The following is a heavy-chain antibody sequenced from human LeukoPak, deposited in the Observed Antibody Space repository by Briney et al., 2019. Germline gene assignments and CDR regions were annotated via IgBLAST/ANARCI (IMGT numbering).Heavy chain of an antibody. V-gene: IGHV1-18*01. D-gene: IGHD2/OR15-2a*01. J-gene: IGHJ4*02. CDR2: ISAYNGNT. CDR3: ATLQPKEYYFDY. CDR1: GYTFTSYG. Sequence: ASVKVSCKASGYTFTSYGISWVRQAPGQGLEWMGWISAYNGNTNYAQKLQGRVTMTTDTSTSTAYMELRSLRSDDTAVYYCATLQPKEYYFDYWSQGTLVTVSS.